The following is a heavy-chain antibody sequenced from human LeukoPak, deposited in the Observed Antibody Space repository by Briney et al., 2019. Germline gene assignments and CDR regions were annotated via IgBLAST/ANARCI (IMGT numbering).Heavy chain of an antibody. J-gene: IGHJ3*02. CDR1: GFTFGNFA. D-gene: IGHD5-18*01. V-gene: IGHV3-23*01. Sequence: GGSLRLSCAASGFTFGNFAMSWVRHAPEKGLEWVSTVKGGGAGARYADSVKGRFTISRDNSRNTLYMEMSSLRAEDTAVYFCAKASSSYGNDAFDIWGQGTKVTVSS. CDR2: VKGGGAGA. CDR3: AKASSSYGNDAFDI.